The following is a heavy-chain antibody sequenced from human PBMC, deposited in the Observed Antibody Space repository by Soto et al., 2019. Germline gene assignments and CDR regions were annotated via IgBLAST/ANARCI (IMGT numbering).Heavy chain of an antibody. CDR2: IYHSGST. CDR3: AGGITVAGSSGDGFDI. D-gene: IGHD6-19*01. CDR1: SGSISSSNW. J-gene: IGHJ3*02. V-gene: IGHV4-4*02. Sequence: QVQLQESGPGLVKPSGTLSLTCAVSSGSISSSNWWSWVRQPPGKGLEWIGEIYHSGSTNYNPSLKGRVTITVDKANEQFSLKLGSWTAADTAVEFWAGGITVAGSSGDGFDIWGQGTMVTVSS.